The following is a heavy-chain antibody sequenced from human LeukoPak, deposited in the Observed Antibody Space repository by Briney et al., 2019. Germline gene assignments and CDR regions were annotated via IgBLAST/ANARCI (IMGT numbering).Heavy chain of an antibody. V-gene: IGHV4-39*01. CDR1: GGSISSSSYY. CDR2: IYYSGST. Sequence: PPETLCLTCTVSGGSISSSSYYWGWIRQPPGKGLGWIGSIYYSGSTYYNPSLKSRVTISVDTSKNPFSLKLSSVTAADTAVYYCARQGGTLLWFGELLSDQNYYFDYWGQGTLVTVSS. D-gene: IGHD3-10*01. J-gene: IGHJ4*02. CDR3: ARQGGTLLWFGELLSDQNYYFDY.